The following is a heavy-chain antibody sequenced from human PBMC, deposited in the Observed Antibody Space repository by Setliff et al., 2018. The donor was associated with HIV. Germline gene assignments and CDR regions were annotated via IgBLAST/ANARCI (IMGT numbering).Heavy chain of an antibody. Sequence: SETLSLTCAVYGGSFSGHYWNWFRQPPEKGLEWIGEINHSGSTNYKSSLKSRVTISADTSKRQFSLKLSSVTAADTAVYYCARLGYNYDSSGHGLWGQGTLVTVSS. V-gene: IGHV4-34*01. CDR1: GGSFSGHY. J-gene: IGHJ4*02. CDR3: ARLGYNYDSSGHGL. D-gene: IGHD3-22*01. CDR2: INHSGST.